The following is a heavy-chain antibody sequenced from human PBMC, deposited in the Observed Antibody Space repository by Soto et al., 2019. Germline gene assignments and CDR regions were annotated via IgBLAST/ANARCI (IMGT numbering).Heavy chain of an antibody. Sequence: DVQVVESGGGLIQPGGSLRLSCEVSGFSVTANYMSWFRQAPEKGLEWVSVIYSGGSTYYVDSVKGRFSISRDISKNTLYLQMNSLRAEDTAVYYCHGYGYWGQGTLVTVSS. CDR1: GFSVTANY. CDR2: IYSGGST. D-gene: IGHD5-12*01. V-gene: IGHV3-53*01. J-gene: IGHJ4*02. CDR3: HGYGY.